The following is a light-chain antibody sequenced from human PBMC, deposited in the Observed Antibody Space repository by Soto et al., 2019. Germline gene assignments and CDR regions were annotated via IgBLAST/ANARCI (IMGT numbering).Light chain of an antibody. J-gene: IGKJ1*01. CDR1: QSISSGY. CDR3: QQYNNWPPWT. V-gene: IGKV3-20*01. CDR2: GAS. Sequence: ETVLTQSPGTLSLSPGERATLSCRASQSISSGYLAWYQQRPGQAPRLLISGASNRATGIPDRFSGSGSGTDFTLTISRLEPEDFAVYYCQQYNNWPPWTFGQGTKVEIK.